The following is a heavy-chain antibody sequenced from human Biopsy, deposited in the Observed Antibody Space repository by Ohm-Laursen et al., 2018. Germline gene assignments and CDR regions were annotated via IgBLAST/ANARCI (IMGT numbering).Heavy chain of an antibody. Sequence: SLRLSCAASGFTFSGYSMSWVRQGPEKGLEWVSVVTGSGRSTYYTDSVKGRFSISRDNSKNTLYLQMNSLRVEDTAVYYCARDERWGQGTLVTVSS. CDR1: GFTFSGYS. CDR2: VTGSGRST. D-gene: IGHD5-24*01. CDR3: ARDER. J-gene: IGHJ4*02. V-gene: IGHV3-23*01.